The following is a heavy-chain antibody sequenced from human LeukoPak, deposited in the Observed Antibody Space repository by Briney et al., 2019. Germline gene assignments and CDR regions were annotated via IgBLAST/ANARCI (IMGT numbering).Heavy chain of an antibody. CDR1: GYTFTSYG. D-gene: IGHD3-3*01. J-gene: IGHJ4*02. CDR2: ISAYNGNT. V-gene: IGHV1-18*01. Sequence: ASVKVSCKASGYTFTSYGISWVRQAPGQGLEWMGWISAYNGNTNYAQKLQGRVTMTTDTSTSTAYMELRSLRSDDTAVYYCARDPGRITIFGVVPYYFDYWGQGTLVTVSS. CDR3: ARDPGRITIFGVVPYYFDY.